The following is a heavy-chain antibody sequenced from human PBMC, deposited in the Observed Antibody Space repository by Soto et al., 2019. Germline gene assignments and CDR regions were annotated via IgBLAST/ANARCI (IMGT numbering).Heavy chain of an antibody. CDR2: IYHSGST. CDR3: ARRISWNWFAP. Sequence: SETLSLTCAVSSGSISSSNWWSWVRQPPGKGLEWIGEIYHSGSTNYNPSLKSQVTISVDTSKNQFSLKLGSVTAADTAAYYCARRISWNWFAPWGQGTLVTVSS. V-gene: IGHV4-4*02. J-gene: IGHJ5*02. CDR1: SGSISSSNW.